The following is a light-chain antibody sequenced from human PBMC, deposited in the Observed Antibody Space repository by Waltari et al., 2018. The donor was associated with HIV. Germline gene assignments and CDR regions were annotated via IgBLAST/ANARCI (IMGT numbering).Light chain of an antibody. V-gene: IGLV2-8*01. J-gene: IGLJ2*01. CDR3: TSYTGSTNLL. CDR1: ISDVAGYAY. Sequence: QSALTQLPSASGSPGQSVTISCTGPISDVAGYAYVSWYQHHPGKAPKLIIYEFTKRPSGVPDRFSGSKSDYTASLTVSGLQAEDEADYYCTSYTGSTNLLFGGGTKLTVL. CDR2: EFT.